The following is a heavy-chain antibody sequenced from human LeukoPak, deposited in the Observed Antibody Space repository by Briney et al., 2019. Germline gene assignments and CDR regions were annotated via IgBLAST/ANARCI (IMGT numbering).Heavy chain of an antibody. Sequence: GGSLRHSCAASGFTFDDYAMHWVRQAPGKGLEWVSGISWNSGSIGYADSVKGRFTISRDNAKNSLYLQMNSLRAEDTALYYCATHCSSTSCADYWGQGTLVTVSS. CDR2: ISWNSGSI. CDR3: ATHCSSTSCADY. V-gene: IGHV3-9*01. D-gene: IGHD2-2*01. CDR1: GFTFDDYA. J-gene: IGHJ4*02.